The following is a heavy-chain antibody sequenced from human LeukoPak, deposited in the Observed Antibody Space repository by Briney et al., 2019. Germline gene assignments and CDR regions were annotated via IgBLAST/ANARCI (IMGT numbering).Heavy chain of an antibody. CDR2: IYTSGST. CDR3: ARRTFGGVIAY. CDR1: GVSFSTYY. D-gene: IGHD3-16*02. J-gene: IGHJ4*02. V-gene: IGHV4-4*07. Sequence: TSETLSLTCTVSGVSFSTYYWSWIRQPAGKGLEWIGRIYTSGSTNYNPSLKSRVTMSVDTSKNQFSLRLSSVTAADTAVYYCARRTFGGVIAYWGQGTLVTVSS.